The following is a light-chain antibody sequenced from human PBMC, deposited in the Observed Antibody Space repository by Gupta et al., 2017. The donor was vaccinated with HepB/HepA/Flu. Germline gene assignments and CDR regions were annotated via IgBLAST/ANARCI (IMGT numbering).Light chain of an antibody. CDR3: AAWDDSLSGWM. Sequence: QSVLTQPPSASGTPGQRVTISCSGSSSNIGSNYVYWYQQLPGTAPKLLIYRNYQRPSGVPDRFSGSKSGTSASLAISGLRSEDEADYYCAAWDDSLSGWMFGGGTKLTV. CDR1: SSNIGSNY. J-gene: IGLJ3*02. V-gene: IGLV1-47*01. CDR2: RNY.